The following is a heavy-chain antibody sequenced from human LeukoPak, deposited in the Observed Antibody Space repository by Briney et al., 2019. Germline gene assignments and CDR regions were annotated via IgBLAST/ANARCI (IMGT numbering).Heavy chain of an antibody. J-gene: IGHJ3*02. V-gene: IGHV3-49*04. CDR2: IRSKSYGGTT. Sequence: PGGSLRLSCTASGFTFGDFAMAWVRQGPGKGLEWVGFIRSKSYGGTTEYAASVKGRFTISRDDSKSIANLQMNSLKTEDTAVYYCSRGPYCSSGSCYPDPDAFDIWGQGTVVTFSS. CDR3: SRGPYCSSGSCYPDPDAFDI. D-gene: IGHD2-15*01. CDR1: GFTFGDFA.